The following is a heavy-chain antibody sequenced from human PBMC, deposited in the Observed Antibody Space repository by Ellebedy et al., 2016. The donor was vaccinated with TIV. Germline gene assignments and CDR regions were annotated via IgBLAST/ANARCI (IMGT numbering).Heavy chain of an antibody. CDR2: ISSSSSYI. CDR3: ARDQSAYYDILTGYYSLWGPDGMDV. D-gene: IGHD3-9*01. CDR1: GFTFSSYS. V-gene: IGHV3-21*01. J-gene: IGHJ6*02. Sequence: GGSLRLSCAASGFTFSSYSMNWVRQAPGKGLEWVSSISSSSSYIYYADSVKGLFTISRDNAKNSLYPQMNSLRAEDTAVYYCARDQSAYYDILTGYYSLWGPDGMDVWGQGTTVTVSS.